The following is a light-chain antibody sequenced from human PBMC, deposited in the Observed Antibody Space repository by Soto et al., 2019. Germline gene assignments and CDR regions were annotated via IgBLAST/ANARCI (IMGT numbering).Light chain of an antibody. CDR1: QSISRN. CDR2: GAS. V-gene: IGKV3-15*01. Sequence: EIVLTQSPATLSVSPGEGVTLSCRASQSISRNLAWYQQKPGQAPRLVIYGASTRATGIPARFSGSGSGTEFTLTISSLQSEDFAVYYCQQYNDWPPYAFGQGTKVEIK. CDR3: QQYNDWPPYA. J-gene: IGKJ2*01.